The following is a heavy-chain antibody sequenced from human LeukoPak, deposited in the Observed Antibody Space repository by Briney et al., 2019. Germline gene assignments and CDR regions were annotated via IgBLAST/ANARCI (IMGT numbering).Heavy chain of an antibody. V-gene: IGHV4-59*01. D-gene: IGHD3/OR15-3a*01. CDR1: GGSISNYY. J-gene: IGHJ4*02. Sequence: SETLSLTCTVSGGSISNYYWSWIRQPPGKGLEWIGYIYYSGSTNYNPSLKSRVTISVDTSKNQFSLKLSSVTAADTAVYYCARGGYDFWSGYSGFYFDYWGQGTLVTVSS. CDR3: ARGGYDFWSGYSGFYFDY. CDR2: IYYSGST.